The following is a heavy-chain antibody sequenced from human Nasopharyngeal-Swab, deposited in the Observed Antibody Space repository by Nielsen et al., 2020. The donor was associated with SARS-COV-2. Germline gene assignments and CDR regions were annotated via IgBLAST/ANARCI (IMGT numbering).Heavy chain of an antibody. CDR3: ARLPSAWGRRDFDY. J-gene: IGHJ4*02. D-gene: IGHD6-19*01. Sequence: GESLKISCAASGFTFSTYSMIWVRQAPAKGLEWVSWISSSGSYIYYADSVKGRFTISRDNAKNALYLQMSSLRAEDTAVYYCARLPSAWGRRDFDYWGQGTLVTVSS. CDR1: GFTFSTYS. CDR2: ISSSGSYI. V-gene: IGHV3-21*06.